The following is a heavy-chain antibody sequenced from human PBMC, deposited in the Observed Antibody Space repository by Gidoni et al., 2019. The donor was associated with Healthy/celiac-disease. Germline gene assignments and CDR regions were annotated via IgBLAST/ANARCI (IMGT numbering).Heavy chain of an antibody. CDR1: GGSFSGYY. CDR3: ARIYVTTAPLDY. V-gene: IGHV4-34*01. Sequence: QVQLQQWGAGLLMPSETLSLTCAVYGGSFSGYYWSWIRQPPGKGLEWIGEINHSGSTNYNPALKSRVTISVDTSKNQFSLKLSSVTAADTAVYYCARIYVTTAPLDYWGQGTLVTVSS. CDR2: INHSGST. D-gene: IGHD4-4*01. J-gene: IGHJ4*02.